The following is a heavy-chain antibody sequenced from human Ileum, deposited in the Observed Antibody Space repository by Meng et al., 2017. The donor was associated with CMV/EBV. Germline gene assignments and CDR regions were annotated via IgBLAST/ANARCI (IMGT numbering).Heavy chain of an antibody. CDR2: IYYSGST. J-gene: IGHJ5*02. Sequence: GPLRLSCPVSGGSVSSNSYFWSWIRQTPGKGLEWIGYIYYSGSTTYNPSLKRRVTISVDTSKNQFSLKLGSVTAADTAVYYCARVGGYAYGQSEDWFDPWGHGTTVTVSS. CDR3: ARVGGYAYGQSEDWFDP. V-gene: IGHV4-61*01. D-gene: IGHD3-16*01. CDR1: GGSVSSNSYF.